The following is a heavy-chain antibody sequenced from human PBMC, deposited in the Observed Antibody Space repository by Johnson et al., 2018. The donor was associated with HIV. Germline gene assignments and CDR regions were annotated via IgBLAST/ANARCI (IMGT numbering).Heavy chain of an antibody. Sequence: QVQLVESGGGVVQPGGSLRLSCAASGFTFSDYYKSWIRQAPGKGLEWVSYISSSGSTIYYADSVQGRFTISRDNAKNSLYLQMNSLRAEDTAVYYCARFRYYYDSSGYQDAFDIWGQGTMVTVSS. V-gene: IGHV3-11*04. J-gene: IGHJ3*02. CDR2: ISSSGSTI. CDR3: ARFRYYYDSSGYQDAFDI. D-gene: IGHD3-22*01. CDR1: GFTFSDYY.